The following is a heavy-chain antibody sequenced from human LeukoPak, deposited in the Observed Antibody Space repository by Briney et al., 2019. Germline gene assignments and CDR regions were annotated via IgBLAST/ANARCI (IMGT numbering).Heavy chain of an antibody. CDR2: VYHTGST. J-gene: IGHJ4*02. D-gene: IGHD2-15*01. CDR3: ARVAGVEVAPATSY. CDR1: GYSISNGFH. V-gene: IGHV4-38-2*02. Sequence: PSETLSLTCTVSGYSISNGFHWAWIRQPPGKGLEWIGSVYHTGSTYSNPSLKSRVTISVDTSKNQFSLSLTSVTAADTAVYYCARVAGVEVAPATSYWGQGTLVTVSS.